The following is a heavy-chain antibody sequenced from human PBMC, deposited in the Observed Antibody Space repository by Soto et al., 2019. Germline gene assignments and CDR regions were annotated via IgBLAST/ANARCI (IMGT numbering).Heavy chain of an antibody. J-gene: IGHJ6*02. CDR1: GFTFSSYA. Sequence: GGSLRLSCSASGFTFSSYAMHWVRQAPGKGLEYVSAISSNGGSTYYADSVKGRFTISRDNSKNTLYLQMSSLRAEDTAVYYCVKCSSGYIFYYYGMDVWGQGTTVTVSS. V-gene: IGHV3-64D*08. D-gene: IGHD3-22*01. CDR2: ISSNGGST. CDR3: VKCSSGYIFYYYGMDV.